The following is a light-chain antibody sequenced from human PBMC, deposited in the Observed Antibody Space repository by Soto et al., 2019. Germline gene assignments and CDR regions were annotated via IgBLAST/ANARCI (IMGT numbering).Light chain of an antibody. CDR3: QQYGSSPN. CDR1: QSVSRSD. V-gene: IGKV3-20*01. Sequence: EIVLTQSPGTVSLSPGERATLSCRASQSVSRSDLAWYQHKPGQSPRLLIYGTSSRATGIPDRFSGSGSGTGFTLTISRLEPEDSAVYYCQQYGSSPNFGGGTKVDIK. J-gene: IGKJ4*01. CDR2: GTS.